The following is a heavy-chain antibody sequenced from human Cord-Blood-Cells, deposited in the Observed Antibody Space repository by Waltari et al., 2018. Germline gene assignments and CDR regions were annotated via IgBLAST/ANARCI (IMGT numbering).Heavy chain of an antibody. D-gene: IGHD3-3*01. Sequence: QVQLVQSGAEVKKPGALVKVSCKASGYTFTSYDINWVRQATGQGLEWMGWMNPNSGNTGYAQKFQGRVTMTRNTSISTAYMELSSLRSEDTAVYYCARLVRFLEWFTPTYYYYYMDVWGKGTTVTVSS. CDR3: ARLVRFLEWFTPTYYYYYMDV. CDR1: GYTFTSYD. V-gene: IGHV1-8*01. J-gene: IGHJ6*03. CDR2: MNPNSGNT.